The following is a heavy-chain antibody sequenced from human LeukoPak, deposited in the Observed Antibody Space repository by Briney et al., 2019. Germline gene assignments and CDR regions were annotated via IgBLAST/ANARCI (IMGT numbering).Heavy chain of an antibody. CDR1: GFTFSTLP. Sequence: GGSLRLSCSASGFTFSTLPMHWVRQDPGKGLEYVSGSSGNGGSTYYADSVKGRFTISRDNSKNTLYLQMTSLRPEDTAVYYCVNQISGWVYWGQGTLVTVSP. V-gene: IGHV3-64D*06. J-gene: IGHJ4*02. CDR2: SSGNGGST. D-gene: IGHD6-19*01. CDR3: VNQISGWVY.